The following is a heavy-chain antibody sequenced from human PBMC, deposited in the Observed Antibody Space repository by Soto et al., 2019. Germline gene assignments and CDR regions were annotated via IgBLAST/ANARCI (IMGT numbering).Heavy chain of an antibody. CDR3: AKGHSDGYYYDSSGYFEYFQH. Sequence: PGGSLRLSCAASGFTFSSYGMHWVRQAPGKGLEWVAVISYDGGNKYYADSVKGRFTISRDNSKNTLYLQMNSLRAEDTAVYYCAKGHSDGYYYDSSGYFEYFQHWGQGTLVTVSS. CDR1: GFTFSSYG. V-gene: IGHV3-30*18. D-gene: IGHD3-22*01. J-gene: IGHJ1*01. CDR2: ISYDGGNK.